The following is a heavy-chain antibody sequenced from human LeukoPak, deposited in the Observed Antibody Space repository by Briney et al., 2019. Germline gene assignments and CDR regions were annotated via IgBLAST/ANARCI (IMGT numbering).Heavy chain of an antibody. CDR1: GFTFSSYW. J-gene: IGHJ4*02. D-gene: IGHD6-19*01. Sequence: PGGSLRLSCAASGFTFSSYWMSWVRQAPGKGLEWVSRINSDGSSTSYADSVKGRFTISRDNAKNTLYLQMNSLRAEDTAVYYCALIGGAVAGLSTGEYFDYWGQGTLVTVSS. V-gene: IGHV3-74*01. CDR3: ALIGGAVAGLSTGEYFDY. CDR2: INSDGSST.